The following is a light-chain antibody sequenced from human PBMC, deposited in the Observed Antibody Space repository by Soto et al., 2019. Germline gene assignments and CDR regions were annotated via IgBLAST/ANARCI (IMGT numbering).Light chain of an antibody. CDR3: QQFGNSPYT. CDR2: GAS. CDR1: QSVSSSY. V-gene: IGKV3-20*01. J-gene: IGKJ2*01. Sequence: EIVLTQSPGTLSLSPGERATLSCRASQSVSSSYLAWYQQKPGQTPRLLIYGASSRATGIPDSFSGSGSGTDFTLTISRLEPEDFAVYYCQQFGNSPYTFGQGTKLDIK.